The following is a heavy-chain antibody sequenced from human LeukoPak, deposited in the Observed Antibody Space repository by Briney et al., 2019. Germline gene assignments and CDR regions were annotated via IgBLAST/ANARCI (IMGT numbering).Heavy chain of an antibody. J-gene: IGHJ6*03. V-gene: IGHV1-69*06. CDR1: GGTFSSYA. D-gene: IGHD1-26*01. Sequence: SVKVSRKASGGTFSSYAISWVRQAPGQGLEWMGGIIPIFGTANYAQKFQGRVTITADKSTSTAYMELSSLRSEDTAVYYCARGLNSGSFAAHYYYYYMDVWGKGTTVTVSS. CDR3: ARGLNSGSFAAHYYYYYMDV. CDR2: IIPIFGTA.